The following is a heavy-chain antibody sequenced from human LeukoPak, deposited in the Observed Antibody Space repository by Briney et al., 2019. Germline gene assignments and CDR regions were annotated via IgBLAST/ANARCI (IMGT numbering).Heavy chain of an antibody. CDR3: AKGYRGIEAFDV. D-gene: IGHD2-2*02. CDR1: GFTSSTSA. Sequence: PGGSLRLSCAASGFTSSTSAMRWVRQAPGKGVEWVSSITGGGDYTYYPDSVKGRFTIPRDNPKNAVYLQMISLRAEDTAVYYCAKGYRGIEAFDVWGQGTMVTVSS. J-gene: IGHJ3*01. CDR2: ITGGGDYT. V-gene: IGHV3-23*01.